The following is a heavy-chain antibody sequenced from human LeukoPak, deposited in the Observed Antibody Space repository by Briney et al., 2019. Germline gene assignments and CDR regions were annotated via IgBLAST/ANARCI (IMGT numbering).Heavy chain of an antibody. CDR3: AKDISPLYYYYMDV. CDR1: GFTFSDYN. CDR2: ISRSGSTK. J-gene: IGHJ6*03. V-gene: IGHV3-11*01. Sequence: GGSLRLSCAASGFTFSDYNMRWIRQAPGKGLEWVSSISRSGSTKYYADSVKGRFTISRDNAKNSLYLQMNSLRAEDTALYYCAKDISPLYYYYMDVWGKGTTVTISS. D-gene: IGHD1-14*01.